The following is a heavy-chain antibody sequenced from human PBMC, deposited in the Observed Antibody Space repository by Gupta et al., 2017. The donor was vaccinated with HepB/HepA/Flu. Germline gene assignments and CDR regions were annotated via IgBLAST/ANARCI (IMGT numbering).Heavy chain of an antibody. CDR1: GYTLTELS. V-gene: IGHV1-24*01. Sequence: QVQLVQSGAEVKKPGASVKVSCKVSGYTLTELSMHWVRQAPGKGLEWMGGFDPEDGETIYAQKFQGRVTMTEDTSTDTAYMELSSLRSEDTAVYYCAILYSGSYRGFYWFDPWGQGTLVTVSS. CDR3: AILYSGSYRGFYWFDP. J-gene: IGHJ5*02. D-gene: IGHD1-26*01. CDR2: FDPEDGET.